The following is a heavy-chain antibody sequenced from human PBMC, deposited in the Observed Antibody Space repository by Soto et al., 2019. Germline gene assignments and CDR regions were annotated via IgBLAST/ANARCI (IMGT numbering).Heavy chain of an antibody. Sequence: SVKVSCKASGGTFSSYTISWVRQAPGQGLEWMGRIIPILGIANYAQKFQGRVTITADKSTSTAYMELSSLRSEDTAVYYCARDLEAAAAKYYYYYMDGWGKGNTVTFSS. D-gene: IGHD6-13*01. J-gene: IGHJ6*03. CDR3: ARDLEAAAAKYYYYYMDG. CDR1: GGTFSSYT. CDR2: IIPILGIA. V-gene: IGHV1-69*04.